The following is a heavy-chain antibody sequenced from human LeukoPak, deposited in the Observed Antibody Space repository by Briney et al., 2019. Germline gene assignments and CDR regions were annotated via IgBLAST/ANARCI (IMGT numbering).Heavy chain of an antibody. J-gene: IGHJ3*02. D-gene: IGHD2-2*01. V-gene: IGHV1-18*01. CDR2: ISVYNGNT. CDR3: ARSRFQYCSSSSCVAFDI. CDR1: GYSITNYG. Sequence: ASVKVSCKASGYSITNYGISWVRQAPGQGLEWMGWISVYNGNTKYAEKLQSRVTMTTDTSTSTAYMELRSLRSDDTAVYYCARSRFQYCSSSSCVAFDIWGQGTMVTVSS.